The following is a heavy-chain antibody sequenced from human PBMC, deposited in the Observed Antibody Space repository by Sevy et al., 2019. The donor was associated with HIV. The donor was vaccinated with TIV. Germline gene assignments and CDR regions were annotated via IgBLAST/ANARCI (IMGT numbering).Heavy chain of an antibody. CDR1: GFTFSDHY. J-gene: IGHJ4*02. D-gene: IGHD6-13*01. V-gene: IGHV3-72*01. CDR3: ATHAGIAAAGRVFDY. Sequence: GGSLRLSCVASGFTFSDHYMEWVRQAPGKGLEWVGRTRNKADGDTTEYAASVKGRLTISRDESKNSLYVQMNSLKAEETAVYYCATHAGIAAAGRVFDYWGQGTLVTVSS. CDR2: TRNKADGDTT.